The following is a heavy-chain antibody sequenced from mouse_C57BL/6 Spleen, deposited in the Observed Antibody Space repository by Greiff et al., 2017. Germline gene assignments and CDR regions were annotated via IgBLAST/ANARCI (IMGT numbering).Heavy chain of an antibody. CDR2: IYPGSGST. CDR3: AYSSGYPAWFAY. D-gene: IGHD3-2*02. V-gene: IGHV1-55*01. CDR1: GYTFTSYW. J-gene: IGHJ3*01. Sequence: QVQLQQPGAELVKPGASVKMSCKASGYTFTSYWITWVKQRPGQGLEWIGDIYPGSGSTNYNEKFKSKATLTVDTSSSTAYMQLSSLTSEDSAVYYCAYSSGYPAWFAYWGQGTLGTGSA.